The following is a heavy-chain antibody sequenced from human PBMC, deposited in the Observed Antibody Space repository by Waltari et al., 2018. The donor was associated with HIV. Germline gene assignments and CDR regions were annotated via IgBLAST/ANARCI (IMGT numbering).Heavy chain of an antibody. D-gene: IGHD1-26*01. CDR3: TRDKYTGSTIEAFDI. CDR2: MDPSSSHI. J-gene: IGHJ3*02. Sequence: EVQLVESGGGLVQPGGSLRLSCAASGFSFSSDTIHWVRQAPCKGLEWFASMDPSSSHIHYVDSVKGRFTVSRDNARNSQYLQMNSLRAEDTAVYYCTRDKYTGSTIEAFDIWGQGTMVTVSS. V-gene: IGHV3-48*01. CDR1: GFSFSSDT.